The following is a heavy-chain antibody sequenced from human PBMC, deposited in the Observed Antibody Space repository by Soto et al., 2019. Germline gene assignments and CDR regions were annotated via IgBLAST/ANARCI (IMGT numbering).Heavy chain of an antibody. Sequence: GGSLRLSCAASGFTFSSYAMHWVRQAPGKGLEWVAVISYDGSNKYYADSVKGRFTISRDNSKNTLYLQMNSLRAEDTAVYYCARDPFELRFLEWLLEAGHYGMDVWGQGTTVTVSS. V-gene: IGHV3-30-3*01. J-gene: IGHJ6*02. CDR3: ARDPFELRFLEWLLEAGHYGMDV. CDR1: GFTFSSYA. CDR2: ISYDGSNK. D-gene: IGHD3-3*01.